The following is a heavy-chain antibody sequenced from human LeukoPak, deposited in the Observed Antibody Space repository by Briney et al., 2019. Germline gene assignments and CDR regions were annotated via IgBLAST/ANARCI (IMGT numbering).Heavy chain of an antibody. Sequence: SETLSLTCTVSGGSISSYYWSWIRQPPGKGLEWIGYIYYSGSTNYNPSLKSRVTISVDTSKNQFSLKLSSVTAADTAVYYCARVPPFRSNGMDVWGQGTTVTVSS. V-gene: IGHV4-59*12. D-gene: IGHD6-13*01. CDR3: ARVPPFRSNGMDV. J-gene: IGHJ6*02. CDR2: IYYSGST. CDR1: GGSISSYY.